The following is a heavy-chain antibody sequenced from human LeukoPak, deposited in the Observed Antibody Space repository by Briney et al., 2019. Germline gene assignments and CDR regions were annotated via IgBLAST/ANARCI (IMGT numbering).Heavy chain of an antibody. V-gene: IGHV1-24*01. J-gene: IGHJ4*02. CDR3: ASGSPGWLQFAPHFDY. Sequence: ASVKVSCKVSGYTLTELSMHWVRQAPGKGLEWMGGFDPEDGETIYAQKFQGRVTMTEDTSTDTAYMELSSLRSEDTAVYYCASGSPGWLQFAPHFDYWGQGTLVTVSS. CDR2: FDPEDGET. CDR1: GYTLTELS. D-gene: IGHD5-24*01.